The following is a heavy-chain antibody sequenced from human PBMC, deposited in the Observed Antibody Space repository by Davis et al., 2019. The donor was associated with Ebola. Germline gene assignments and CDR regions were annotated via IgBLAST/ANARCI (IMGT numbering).Heavy chain of an antibody. D-gene: IGHD3-3*01. Sequence: SVKVSCKASGGTFSSYAISWVRQAPGQGLEWMGGIIPIFGTANYAQKFQGRVTITADESTSTAYMELSSLRSEDTAVYYCARDTYYDFWSGYTPPDDYWGQGTLVTVSS. CDR1: GGTFSSYA. V-gene: IGHV1-69*13. CDR3: ARDTYYDFWSGYTPPDDY. J-gene: IGHJ4*02. CDR2: IIPIFGTA.